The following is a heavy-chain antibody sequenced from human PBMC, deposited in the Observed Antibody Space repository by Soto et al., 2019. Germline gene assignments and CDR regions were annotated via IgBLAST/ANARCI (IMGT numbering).Heavy chain of an antibody. CDR1: GFTFSSYS. J-gene: IGHJ6*02. V-gene: IGHV3-21*01. D-gene: IGHD6-13*01. Sequence: GGSLRLSCAASGFTFSSYSMNWVHQAPGKGLEWVSSISSSSSYIYYADSVKGRFTISRDNAKNSLYLQMNSLRAEDTAVYYCARDVYYTLGSSSWSHIDYYYGMDVWGQGTTVTVPS. CDR3: ARDVYYTLGSSSWSHIDYYYGMDV. CDR2: ISSSSSYI.